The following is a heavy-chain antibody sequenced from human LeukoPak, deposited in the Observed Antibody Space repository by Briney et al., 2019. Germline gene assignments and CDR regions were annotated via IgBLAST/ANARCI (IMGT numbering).Heavy chain of an antibody. Sequence: PGGTLRLSCATSGFSFSSYAMSWVRQAPGKGLEWVSAISGSGGSTYYADSVKGRFTISRDNSKNTLYLQMNSLRAEDTAVYYCAKEAEGVTTFWVQYFWYFDLWGRGTLVTVSS. D-gene: IGHD2/OR15-2a*01. V-gene: IGHV3-23*01. CDR2: ISGSGGST. CDR1: GFSFSSYA. CDR3: AKEAEGVTTFWVQYFWYFDL. J-gene: IGHJ2*01.